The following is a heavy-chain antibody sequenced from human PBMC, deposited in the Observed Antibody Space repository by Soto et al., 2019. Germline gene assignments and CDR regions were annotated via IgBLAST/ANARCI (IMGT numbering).Heavy chain of an antibody. Sequence: SETLSLTCTVSRSSISSHYWSWIRQPPRKGLEWIGYIYYNGNTNYNPPLKSRVTMSVDTSKNQISLKLSSVTAADTAVYYCTRANWYSEYWGQGTLVTVSS. V-gene: IGHV4-59*11. CDR2: IYYNGNT. J-gene: IGHJ4*02. D-gene: IGHD7-27*01. CDR3: TRANWYSEY. CDR1: RSSISSHY.